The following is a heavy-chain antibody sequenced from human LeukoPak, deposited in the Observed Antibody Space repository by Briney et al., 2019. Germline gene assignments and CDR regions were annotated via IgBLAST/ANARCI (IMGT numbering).Heavy chain of an antibody. Sequence: GGSLRLSCAASGFTFSDHYMTWIRQAPGKGLEWISYITTSSSYTNYADSVKGRFTISRDNAKNSLYLQMNSLRVEDTAMYYCARARLWFGEFTSRGTFDIWGQGTMVTVSS. D-gene: IGHD3-10*01. J-gene: IGHJ3*02. CDR1: GFTFSDHY. CDR2: ITTSSSYT. V-gene: IGHV3-11*06. CDR3: ARARLWFGEFTSRGTFDI.